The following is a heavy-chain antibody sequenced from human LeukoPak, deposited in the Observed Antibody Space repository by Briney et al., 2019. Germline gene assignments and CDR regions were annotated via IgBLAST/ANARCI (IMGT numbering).Heavy chain of an antibody. J-gene: IGHJ3*02. Sequence: GGSLRLSCAASGFTFSSYAMSWVRQAPGKGLEWVSSISSSSSYIYYADSVKGRFTISRDNAKNSLYLQMNSLRAEDTAVYYCAVYYGSGSYYNLDAFDIWGQGTMVTVSS. CDR3: AVYYGSGSYYNLDAFDI. V-gene: IGHV3-21*01. CDR2: ISSSSSYI. CDR1: GFTFSSYA. D-gene: IGHD3-10*01.